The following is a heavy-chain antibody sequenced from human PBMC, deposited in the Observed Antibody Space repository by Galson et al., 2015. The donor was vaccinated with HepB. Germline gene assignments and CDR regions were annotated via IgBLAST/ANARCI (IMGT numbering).Heavy chain of an antibody. CDR3: ASPTGSDAFDI. D-gene: IGHD3-10*01. V-gene: IGHV3-33*01. J-gene: IGHJ3*02. CDR1: GFTFSSYG. Sequence: PLRLSCAASGFTFSSYGMHWVRQAPGKGLEWVAVIWYDGSNKYYADSVKGRFTISRDNSKNTLYLQMNSLRAEDTAVYYCASPTGSDAFDIWGQGTMVTVSS. CDR2: IWYDGSNK.